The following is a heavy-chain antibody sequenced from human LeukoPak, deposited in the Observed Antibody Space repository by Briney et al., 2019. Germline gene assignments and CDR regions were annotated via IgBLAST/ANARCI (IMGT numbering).Heavy chain of an antibody. D-gene: IGHD6-19*01. CDR2: ISFDGSNK. CDR3: ARSTGYSSGWIDY. CDR1: GFTFSSYA. V-gene: IGHV3-30*01. Sequence: AGGSLRLSCAASGFTFSSYAMQRVRQAPGKGLEGVAVISFDGSNKYYADSVKGRFTISRDNSKNTLYLQMNSLRAEDTAVYYCARSTGYSSGWIDYWGQGTLVTVSS. J-gene: IGHJ4*02.